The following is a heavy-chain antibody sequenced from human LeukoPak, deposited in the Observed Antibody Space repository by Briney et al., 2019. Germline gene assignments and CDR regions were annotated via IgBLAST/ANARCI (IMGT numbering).Heavy chain of an antibody. D-gene: IGHD3-10*01. J-gene: IGHJ6*03. CDR2: INTDTGNP. Sequence: ASVKVSCKASGYTFTTYGVNWVRQAPGQGLEWMGWINTDTGNPTYAQGFTGRFVFSLDTSVSTAYLQISSLKAEDTAVYYCAREAPRYYYGSGRGYYMDVWGKGTTVTVSS. CDR1: GYTFTTYG. CDR3: AREAPRYYYGSGRGYYMDV. V-gene: IGHV7-4-1*02.